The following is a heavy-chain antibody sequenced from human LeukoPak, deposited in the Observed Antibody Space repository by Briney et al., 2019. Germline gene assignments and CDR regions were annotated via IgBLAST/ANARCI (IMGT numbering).Heavy chain of an antibody. CDR2: IYYSGST. Sequence: SETLSLTCTVPGGSISSYYWSWIRQPPGKGLEWSGDIYYSGSTNYNPSLKSRVTISVDTSKNQFSLKLSSVTAADTAVHYCARAIGNTYYYDSSGYPDAFDIWGQGTMVTVSS. J-gene: IGHJ3*02. D-gene: IGHD3-22*01. V-gene: IGHV4-59*01. CDR1: GGSISSYY. CDR3: ARAIGNTYYYDSSGYPDAFDI.